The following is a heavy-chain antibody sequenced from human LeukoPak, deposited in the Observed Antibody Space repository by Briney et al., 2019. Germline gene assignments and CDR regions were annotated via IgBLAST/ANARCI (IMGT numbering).Heavy chain of an antibody. Sequence: PGGSLRLSCAASGFTFDDYAMHWVRQAPGKGLEWVSGISWNSGSIGYADSVKGRFTISRDNAKNSLYLQMNSLRAEDTALYYCAKDSHRYCSSTNCSPFDYWGQGTLVTVSS. J-gene: IGHJ4*02. CDR3: AKDSHRYCSSTNCSPFDY. CDR1: GFTFDDYA. D-gene: IGHD2-2*01. V-gene: IGHV3-9*01. CDR2: ISWNSGSI.